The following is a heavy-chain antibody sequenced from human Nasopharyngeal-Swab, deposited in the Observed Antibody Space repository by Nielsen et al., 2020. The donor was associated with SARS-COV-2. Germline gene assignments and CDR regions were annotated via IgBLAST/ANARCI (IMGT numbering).Heavy chain of an antibody. CDR2: INPYSGDT. CDR3: ARDYYDNYDSDY. CDR1: GYTFTGYY. J-gene: IGHJ4*02. D-gene: IGHD3-22*01. Sequence: ASVKVSCKASGYTFTGYYMHWVRQAPGQGLEWVGCINPYSGDTKYAQKFQGRVTVTRDTSRSTAYIELSRLRSDDTAVYYCARDYYDNYDSDYWGQGTLVTVSS. V-gene: IGHV1-2*02.